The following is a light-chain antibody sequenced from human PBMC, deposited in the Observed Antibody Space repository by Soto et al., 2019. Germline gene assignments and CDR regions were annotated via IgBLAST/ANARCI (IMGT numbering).Light chain of an antibody. Sequence: QSALTQPPSASGSPGQSVTISCTGTKNDIGVYDFVSWYQHHPGKAPRLIIYEVVQRPSGVPDRFSGSKSGNTASLTVSGLQAADEADYYCCSYAGSYTWVFGGGTQLTVL. CDR3: CSYAGSYTWV. V-gene: IGLV2-8*01. CDR1: KNDIGVYDF. J-gene: IGLJ3*02. CDR2: EVV.